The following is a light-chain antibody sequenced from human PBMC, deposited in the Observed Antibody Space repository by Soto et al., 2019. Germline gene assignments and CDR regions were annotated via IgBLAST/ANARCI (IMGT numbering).Light chain of an antibody. CDR1: SSDIGGYKY. J-gene: IGLJ2*01. V-gene: IGLV2-14*01. CDR2: EVS. CDR3: TSYTSSTTHL. Sequence: QPVLTQPASVSGSPGQSITISCSGTSSDIGGYKYVSWYQQNPGKAPKLIIYEVSNRPSGISTRFSGAKSGNTASLTISGLQADDEADYYCTSYTSSTTHLFGGGTKLTVL.